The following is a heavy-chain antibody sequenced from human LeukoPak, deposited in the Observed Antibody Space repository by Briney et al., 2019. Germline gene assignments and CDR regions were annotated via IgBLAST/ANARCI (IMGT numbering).Heavy chain of an antibody. Sequence: PGGSMRLSCADSGLAFSAYKMHWVRQAPRKGLVWVSRISTDGYTTDYADFVQGRFTASRDNTKNTWSLEMNSLRAEDTAVYYCVVGGSPGYWGQGTLVTVSS. CDR2: ISTDGYTT. CDR1: GLAFSAYK. V-gene: IGHV3-74*01. D-gene: IGHD2-15*01. J-gene: IGHJ4*02. CDR3: VVGGSPGY.